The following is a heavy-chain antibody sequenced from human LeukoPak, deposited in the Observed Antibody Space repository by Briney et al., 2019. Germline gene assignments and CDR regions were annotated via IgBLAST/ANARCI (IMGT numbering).Heavy chain of an antibody. D-gene: IGHD6-13*01. CDR3: ARLSSWYFLFDY. V-gene: IGHV4-34*01. CDR1: GGSFSGYY. CDR2: INHSGST. Sequence: PSETLSLTCAVYGGSFSGYYWSWIRQPPGKGLEWIGEINHSGSTNYNPSLKSQVTISVDTSKNQFSLKLSSVTAADTAVYYCARLSSWYFLFDYWGQGTLVTVSS. J-gene: IGHJ4*02.